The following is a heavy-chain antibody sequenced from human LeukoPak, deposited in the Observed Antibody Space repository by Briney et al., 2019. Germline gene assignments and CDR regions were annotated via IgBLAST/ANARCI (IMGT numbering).Heavy chain of an antibody. J-gene: IGHJ6*04. CDR1: GFTFRSYE. Sequence: GGSLRLSCAASGFTFRSYEMNWVRQAPGKGLEWISNINSSGSTIYSADSVKGRFTISRDNAKNSLYLQINSPRGEDTAVYYCAELGITMIGGVWGKGTTVTISS. CDR2: INSSGSTI. CDR3: AELGITMIGGV. V-gene: IGHV3-48*03. D-gene: IGHD3-10*02.